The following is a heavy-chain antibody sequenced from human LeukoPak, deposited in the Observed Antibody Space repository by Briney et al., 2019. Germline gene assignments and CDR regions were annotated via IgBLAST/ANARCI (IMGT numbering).Heavy chain of an antibody. CDR2: ISGSGSST. V-gene: IGHV3-11*01. CDR3: AKRRAYFDH. CDR1: GFTFSDYY. Sequence: GGPLRLSCAVSGFTFSDYYMSWIRQAPGKGLEWLSYISGSGSSTYYADSVRGRFTISRDNSQNSLYLQMNSLRTEDTAVYYCAKRRAYFDHWGQGALVTVSS. J-gene: IGHJ4*02.